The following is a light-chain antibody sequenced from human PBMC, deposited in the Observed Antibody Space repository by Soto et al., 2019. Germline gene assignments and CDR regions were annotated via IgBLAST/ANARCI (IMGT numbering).Light chain of an antibody. Sequence: QSVLTQPPSASGTPGQRVTISCSGSSSNIGSNYVYWYQQLPGTAPKLLIYRNNQRPSGVPDRFSGSKSGTSASLAISGLRSEDEADYYCAAWDDSLSAGLFGTGTKVTV. J-gene: IGLJ1*01. V-gene: IGLV1-47*01. CDR3: AAWDDSLSAGL. CDR1: SSNIGSNY. CDR2: RNN.